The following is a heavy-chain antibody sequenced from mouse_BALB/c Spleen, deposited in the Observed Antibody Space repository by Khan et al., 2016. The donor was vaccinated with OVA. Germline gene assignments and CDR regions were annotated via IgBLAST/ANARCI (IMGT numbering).Heavy chain of an antibody. J-gene: IGHJ3*01. CDR1: GYTFTDYN. Sequence: EVELVESGPEVVRPGASVKISCKASGYTFTDYNMDWVKQRHGKSLEWIGYIHPNNGDTGYNQKFKTKASLTVDDSSRTVHMELRSLTSEDSAVYYCARSGYGSFGYWGQGTLVTVSA. CDR2: IHPNNGDT. V-gene: IGHV1S29*02. D-gene: IGHD1-2*01. CDR3: ARSGYGSFGY.